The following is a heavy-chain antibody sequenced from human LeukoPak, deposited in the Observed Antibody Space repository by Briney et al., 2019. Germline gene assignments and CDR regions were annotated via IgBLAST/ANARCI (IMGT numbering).Heavy chain of an antibody. CDR3: AKGSGSYFRFPVDY. D-gene: IGHD1-26*01. CDR2: ISGSGGST. V-gene: IGHV3-23*01. J-gene: IGHJ4*02. CDR1: GFTFSSYA. Sequence: GGSLRLSCAASGFTFSSYAMSWVRQAPGKGLGWVSAISGSGGSTYSAASVKGRFTISRDNSKNTPYLQMNSLRAEDTAVYYCAKGSGSYFRFPVDYWGQGTLVTVSS.